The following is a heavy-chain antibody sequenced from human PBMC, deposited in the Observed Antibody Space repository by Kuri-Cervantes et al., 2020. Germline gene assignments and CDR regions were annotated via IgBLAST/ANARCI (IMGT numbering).Heavy chain of an antibody. Sequence: SVKESCKASGYTFTRFGFSWVRQAPGQGLEWMGGIIPIFGKANYAQKFQGRVTITADKSTSTAYMELRSLRSDDTAVFYCARYYGSGNYYSADYWGQGTLVTVSS. CDR2: IIPIFGKA. V-gene: IGHV1-69*06. CDR1: GYTFTRFG. D-gene: IGHD3-10*01. J-gene: IGHJ4*02. CDR3: ARYYGSGNYYSADY.